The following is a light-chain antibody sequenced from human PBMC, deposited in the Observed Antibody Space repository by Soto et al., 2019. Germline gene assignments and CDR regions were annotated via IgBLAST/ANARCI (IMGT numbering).Light chain of an antibody. Sequence: QSALTQPASVSGSPGQSITISCTGTSSDVGGYNYVSWYQQHPGKAPRLIIYDVSNRPSGVSNRFSGSKSGNTASLTISGLQAEDEADYYCSSYTRTITLVFGGGTKLTVL. CDR3: SSYTRTITLV. CDR2: DVS. J-gene: IGLJ3*02. V-gene: IGLV2-14*01. CDR1: SSDVGGYNY.